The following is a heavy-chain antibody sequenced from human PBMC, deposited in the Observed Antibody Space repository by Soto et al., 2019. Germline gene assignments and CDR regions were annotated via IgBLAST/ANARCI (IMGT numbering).Heavy chain of an antibody. V-gene: IGHV3-7*03. D-gene: IGHD3-10*01. J-gene: IGHJ5*02. Sequence: GGSLTLSCAASGFTFSSYWMGWVRQAPGKGLEWVANIKQDGSQKNYVDSVKGRFTISRDNAKNTVYLQMNSLRAEDTAVYYCARLGPYASGTYSFRHNRFAPWGQGTLVTVSS. CDR3: ARLGPYASGTYSFRHNRFAP. CDR2: IKQDGSQK. CDR1: GFTFSSYW.